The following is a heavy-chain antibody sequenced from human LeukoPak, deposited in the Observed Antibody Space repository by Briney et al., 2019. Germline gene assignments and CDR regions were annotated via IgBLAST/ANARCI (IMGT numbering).Heavy chain of an antibody. V-gene: IGHV1-18*01. CDR3: ARGSIAVAHLDY. D-gene: IGHD6-19*01. CDR1: GYTFTSYG. J-gene: IGHJ4*02. Sequence: ASVKVSCKASGYTFTSYGISWVRQAPGQGLEWMGWISAYNGNTNYAQKLQGRVTITRDTSASTAYMELSSLRSEDTAVYYCARGSIAVAHLDYWAREPWSPSPQ. CDR2: ISAYNGNT.